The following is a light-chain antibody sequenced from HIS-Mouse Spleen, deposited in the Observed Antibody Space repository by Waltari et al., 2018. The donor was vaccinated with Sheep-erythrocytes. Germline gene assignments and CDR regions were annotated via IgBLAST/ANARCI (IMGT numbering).Light chain of an antibody. Sequence: AIQLTQSPSSLSASVGDRVTITCRASQGISSALAWYQQKPGKAPKLLIYDAASLESGVPSRFSGSGSGTDFTLTISSLQPEDFATYYCQQYYSFPFTFGPGTKVDIK. CDR1: QGISSA. V-gene: IGKV1-13*02. CDR3: QQYYSFPFT. CDR2: DAA. J-gene: IGKJ3*01.